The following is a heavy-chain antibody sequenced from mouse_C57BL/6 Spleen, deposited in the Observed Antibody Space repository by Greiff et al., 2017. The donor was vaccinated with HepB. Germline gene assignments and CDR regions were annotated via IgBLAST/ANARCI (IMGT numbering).Heavy chain of an antibody. CDR2: ISSGSSTI. CDR1: GFTFSDYG. D-gene: IGHD1-1*01. CDR3: ARPYYYGSSFDY. Sequence: EVELVESGGGLVKPGGSLKLSCAASGFTFSDYGMHWVRQAPEKGLEWVAYISSGSSTIYYADTVKGRFTISRANAKNTLFLQMTSLRSEDTAMYYCARPYYYGSSFDYWGQGTTLTVSS. J-gene: IGHJ2*01. V-gene: IGHV5-17*01.